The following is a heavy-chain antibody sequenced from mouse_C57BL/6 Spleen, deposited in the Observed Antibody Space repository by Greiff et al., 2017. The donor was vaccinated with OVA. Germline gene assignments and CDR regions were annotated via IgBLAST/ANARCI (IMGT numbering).Heavy chain of an antibody. J-gene: IGHJ3*01. CDR3: AREEDDYDDWFAY. CDR2: IYPGSGST. Sequence: QVQLKQPGAELVKPGASVKMSCKASGYTFTSYWITWVKQRPGQGLEWIGDIYPGSGSTNYNEKFKSKATLTVDTSSSTAYMQLSSLTSEDSAVYYCAREEDDYDDWFAYWGQGTLVTVSA. V-gene: IGHV1-55*01. CDR1: GYTFTSYW. D-gene: IGHD2-4*01.